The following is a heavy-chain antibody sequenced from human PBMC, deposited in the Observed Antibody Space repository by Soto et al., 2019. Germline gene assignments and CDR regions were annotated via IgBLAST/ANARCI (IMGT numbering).Heavy chain of an antibody. CDR2: VSLTGDRT. V-gene: IGHV3-23*01. D-gene: IGHD3-10*01. CDR3: AKAREVTLVRISLAQ. CDR1: RFDFSSYE. J-gene: IGHJ4*02. Sequence: GGSLRLSCVASRFDFSSYEMSWVRQAAGKGLEWVSRVSLTGDRTNYAGSVKGRFTVSRDNFKNALYLEMDSLRPDDTAIYYCAKAREVTLVRISLAQWGQGTLVTVSS.